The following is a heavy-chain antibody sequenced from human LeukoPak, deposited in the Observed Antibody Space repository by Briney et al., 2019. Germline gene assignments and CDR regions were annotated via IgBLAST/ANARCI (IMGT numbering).Heavy chain of an antibody. CDR3: ARPGTATNDDAFDI. CDR2: IIPILGIA. Sequence: SVKVSCKASGGTFSSYAISWVRQAPGQGLEWMGRIIPILGIANYAQKFQGRVTITADKSTSTAYMELSSLRSEDTAVYYCARPGTATNDDAFDIWGQGTMVTVSS. J-gene: IGHJ3*02. D-gene: IGHD3-10*01. CDR1: GGTFSSYA. V-gene: IGHV1-69*04.